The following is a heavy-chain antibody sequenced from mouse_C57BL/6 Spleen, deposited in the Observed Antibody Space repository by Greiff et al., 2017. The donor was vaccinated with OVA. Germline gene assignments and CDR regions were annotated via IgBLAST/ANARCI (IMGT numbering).Heavy chain of an antibody. Sequence: QVQLKESGAELVRPGTSVKVSCKASGYAFTNYLIEWVKQRPGQGLEWIGVINPGSGGTNYNEKFKGKATLTADKSSSTAYMQLSSLTSEDSAVYFCARGLGTNWYFDVWGTGTTVTVSS. CDR3: ARGLGTNWYFDV. CDR1: GYAFTNYL. D-gene: IGHD2-13*01. V-gene: IGHV1-54*01. CDR2: INPGSGGT. J-gene: IGHJ1*03.